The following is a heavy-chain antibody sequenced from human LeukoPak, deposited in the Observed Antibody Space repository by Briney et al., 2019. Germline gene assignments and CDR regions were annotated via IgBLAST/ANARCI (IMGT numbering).Heavy chain of an antibody. Sequence: GGSLRLSCAASGFTFSDFGMHWVRQAPGKGLEWVGFIRRKAYGGTTEYAASVKGRFTISRDDSKSIAYLQMNSLKTEDTAMYYCTRPARISMIVGDLGYFHYWGQGTLVTVSS. CDR3: TRPARISMIVGDLGYFHY. CDR2: IRRKAYGGTT. V-gene: IGHV3-49*04. J-gene: IGHJ4*02. CDR1: GFTFSDFG. D-gene: IGHD3-22*01.